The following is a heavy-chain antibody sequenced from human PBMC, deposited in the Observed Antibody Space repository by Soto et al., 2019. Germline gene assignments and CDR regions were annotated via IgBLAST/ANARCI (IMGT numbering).Heavy chain of an antibody. Sequence: QVQLVQSGAEVKKPGSSVKVSCKASGGTFSSYTISWVRQAPGQGLEWMGRIIPILGIANYAQKFQGRVTITADKSTSTAYMEVSSLRSEDTAVYYCAREGGGYTYFDSWGQGTLVTVSS. D-gene: IGHD3-22*01. CDR2: IIPILGIA. CDR1: GGTFSSYT. V-gene: IGHV1-69*08. CDR3: AREGGGYTYFDS. J-gene: IGHJ4*02.